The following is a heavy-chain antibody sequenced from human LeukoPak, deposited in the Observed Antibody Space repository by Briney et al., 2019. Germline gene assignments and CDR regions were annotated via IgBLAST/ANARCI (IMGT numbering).Heavy chain of an antibody. V-gene: IGHV3-74*01. CDR1: GFTFSIYW. CDR2: ISDDGKST. J-gene: IGHJ4*02. Sequence: GGSLRLSCAASGFTFSIYWMHWVRQAPGKGLVWVSRISDDGKSTVYAGSVKGRFTISRDNAKNTLYLQMNSLRAEDTAVYYCAPFWVRGSSAPGLGYWGQGTLVTVSS. D-gene: IGHD3-10*01. CDR3: APFWVRGSSAPGLGY.